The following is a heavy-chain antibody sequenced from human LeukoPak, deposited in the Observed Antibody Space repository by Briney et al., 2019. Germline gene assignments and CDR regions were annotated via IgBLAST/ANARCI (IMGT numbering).Heavy chain of an antibody. V-gene: IGHV3-15*01. Sequence: PGGSLRLSCLTSGFTFVNASMSWVRQAPGKGLEWVVLMKSKPEGGTAFYAAPVRGRFTISRDDSRNTLYLQMTSLTIGDTGVYYCTTGNPWGQGTLVTVSS. CDR3: TTGNP. J-gene: IGHJ5*02. CDR1: GFTFVNAS. CDR2: MKSKPEGGTA.